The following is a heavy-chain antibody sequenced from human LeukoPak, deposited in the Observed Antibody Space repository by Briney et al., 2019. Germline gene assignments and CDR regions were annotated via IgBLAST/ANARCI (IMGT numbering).Heavy chain of an antibody. CDR1: GGSISSSSYY. D-gene: IGHD7-27*01. Sequence: SETLSLTCTVSGGSISSSSYYWGWIRQPPGKGLEWIGSIYYSGSTYYNPSLKSRVTISVDTSKNQFSLKLSSVTAADTAVYYCARAKESNWVYYYYYYMDVWGKGTTVTVSS. J-gene: IGHJ6*03. CDR3: ARAKESNWVYYYYYYMDV. CDR2: IYYSGST. V-gene: IGHV4-39*07.